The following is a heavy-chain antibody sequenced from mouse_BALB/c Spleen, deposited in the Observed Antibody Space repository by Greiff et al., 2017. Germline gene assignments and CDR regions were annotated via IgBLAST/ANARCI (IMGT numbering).Heavy chain of an antibody. CDR1: GFTFSSFG. CDR2: ISSGSSTI. CDR3: ARGLLTATFAY. Sequence: EVHLVESGGGLVQPGGSRKLSCAASGFTFSSFGMHWVRQAPEKGLEWVAYISSGSSTIYYADTVKGRFTISRDNPKNTLFLQMTSLRSEDTAMYYCARGLLTATFAYWGQGTLVTVSA. J-gene: IGHJ3*01. D-gene: IGHD1-2*01. V-gene: IGHV5-17*02.